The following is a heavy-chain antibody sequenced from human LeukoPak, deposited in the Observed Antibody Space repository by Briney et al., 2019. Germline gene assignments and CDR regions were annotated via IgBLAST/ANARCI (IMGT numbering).Heavy chain of an antibody. V-gene: IGHV3-11*06. D-gene: IGHD5-18*01. Sequence: GGSLRLSCAASGFTFSDYYMSWIRQAPGKGLEGVSYISSSSCYTNYADSVKGRFTISRDNAKNSLYLQMNSLRAEDTAVYYCARVNSFGFDYWGQGTLVTVSS. CDR2: ISSSSCYT. J-gene: IGHJ4*02. CDR1: GFTFSDYY. CDR3: ARVNSFGFDY.